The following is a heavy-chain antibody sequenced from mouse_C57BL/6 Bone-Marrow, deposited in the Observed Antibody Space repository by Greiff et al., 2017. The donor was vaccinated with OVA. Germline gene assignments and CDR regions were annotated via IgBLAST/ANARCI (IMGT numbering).Heavy chain of an antibody. J-gene: IGHJ2*01. V-gene: IGHV1-20*01. Sequence: EVKLQESGPELVKPGDSVKISCKASGYSFTGYFMNWVMQSHGKSLEWIGRINPYNGDTFYNQKFKGKATLTVDKSSSTAHMELRSLTSEDSAVYYCARRGDYYGSSYLDYWGQGTTLTVSS. CDR1: GYSFTGYF. CDR3: ARRGDYYGSSYLDY. CDR2: INPYNGDT. D-gene: IGHD1-1*01.